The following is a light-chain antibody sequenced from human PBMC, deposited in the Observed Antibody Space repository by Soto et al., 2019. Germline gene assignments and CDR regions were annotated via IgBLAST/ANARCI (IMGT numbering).Light chain of an antibody. CDR2: VAS. J-gene: IGKJ2*01. V-gene: IGKV1-9*01. CDR1: QGISTY. Sequence: DIQLTQSPSFLSASVGDRVTITCRASQGISTYLAWYQQKSGKAPKLLIYVASTLQSGVPSRFSGSGSGTEFTVTISSLQPEDLAIYYCQQLYSSPYTFRQGTKLEI. CDR3: QQLYSSPYT.